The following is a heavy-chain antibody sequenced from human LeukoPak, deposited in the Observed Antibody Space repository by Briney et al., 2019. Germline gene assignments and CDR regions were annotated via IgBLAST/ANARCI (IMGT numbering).Heavy chain of an antibody. CDR3: AREGESGAFDI. Sequence: GESLKISCKASGYTFTGYYMHWVRQAPGQGLEWMGWINPNSGGTNYAQKFQGRVTMTRDTSISTAYMDLSRLRSDDTAVYYCAREGESGAFDIWGQGTMVTVSS. J-gene: IGHJ3*02. D-gene: IGHD3-16*01. CDR1: GYTFTGYY. CDR2: INPNSGGT. V-gene: IGHV1-2*02.